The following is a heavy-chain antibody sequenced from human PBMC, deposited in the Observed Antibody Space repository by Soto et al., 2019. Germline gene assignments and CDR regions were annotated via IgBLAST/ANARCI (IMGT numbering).Heavy chain of an antibody. CDR3: AKLTAA. V-gene: IGHV3-23*01. D-gene: IGHD6-13*01. CDR1: GFTFSNYA. J-gene: IGHJ4*02. CDR2: IGYSGGDP. Sequence: XGSLRLSCTASGFTFSNYAMTWVRQAPGKGLDWVSVIGYSGGDPRYAESVKGRFTVSRDNSKNTVYLQMNSLRDEDTAVYYCAKLTAAWGQGTLVTVSS.